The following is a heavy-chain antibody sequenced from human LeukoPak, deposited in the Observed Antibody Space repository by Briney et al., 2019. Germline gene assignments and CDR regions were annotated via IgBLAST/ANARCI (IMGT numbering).Heavy chain of an antibody. CDR3: AKVLGYYYGSGSYYNVGYFQH. CDR1: GFTFSDYN. Sequence: TGGSLRLSCAASGFTFSDYNMHWVRQAPGKGLEWVAVISYDGSNKYYADSVKGRFTISRANSKNTLYLQMNSLRAEDTAVYYCAKVLGYYYGSGSYYNVGYFQHWGQGTLVTVSS. CDR2: ISYDGSNK. J-gene: IGHJ1*01. D-gene: IGHD3-10*01. V-gene: IGHV3-30*18.